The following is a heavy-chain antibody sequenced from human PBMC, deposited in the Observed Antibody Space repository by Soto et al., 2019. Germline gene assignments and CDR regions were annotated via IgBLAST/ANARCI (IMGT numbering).Heavy chain of an antibody. CDR3: ARVLATVTTWALGY. V-gene: IGHV1-2*02. CDR2: INPNSGDT. CDR1: GYTFTDYF. J-gene: IGHJ4*02. Sequence: ASVKVSCKASGYTFTDYFMHWVRQAPGQGLEWMGWINPNSGDTNYAQKFQGSVTMTRDTSISTAYLELSSLRSDDTAVYFCARVLATVTTWALGYWGQGTLVTVSX. D-gene: IGHD4-4*01.